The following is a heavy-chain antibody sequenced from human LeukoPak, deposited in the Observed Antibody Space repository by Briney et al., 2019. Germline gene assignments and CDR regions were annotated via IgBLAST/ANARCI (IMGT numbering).Heavy chain of an antibody. CDR2: INWNGGST. J-gene: IGHJ5*02. V-gene: IGHV3-20*04. CDR1: GFTFDDYG. Sequence: PGGSLRLSCAASGFTFDDYGMSWVRQAPGKGLEWVSGINWNGGSTVYADSARGRFTISRDNAKNSLYLQMNSLRAEDTALYYCARARRAPMVRGVINWFDHWGQGTLVTVSS. CDR3: ARARRAPMVRGVINWFDH. D-gene: IGHD3-10*01.